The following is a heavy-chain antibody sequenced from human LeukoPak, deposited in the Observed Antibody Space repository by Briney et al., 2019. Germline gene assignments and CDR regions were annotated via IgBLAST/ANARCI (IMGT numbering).Heavy chain of an antibody. CDR1: GGSISSSSYY. CDR3: ARARGLGAFDI. Sequence: PSETLSLTCTVSGGSISSSSYYWVWIRQPPGKGLEWIANIYYSGNTYYKSSLKSRTTISVDTSKNQFSLKMRSVIAGDTAVYYCARARGLGAFDIWGQGTKVTVSS. V-gene: IGHV4-39*01. CDR2: IYYSGNT. J-gene: IGHJ3*02.